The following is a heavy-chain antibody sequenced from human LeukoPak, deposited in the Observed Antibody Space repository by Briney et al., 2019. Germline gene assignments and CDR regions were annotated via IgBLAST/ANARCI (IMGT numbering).Heavy chain of an antibody. D-gene: IGHD3-3*01. J-gene: IGHJ5*02. CDR1: GGSIRSTTYY. Sequence: SETLSLTCTVSGGSIRSTTYYWAWIRQPPGKGLEWIGSIFYSGSTYYDPSLKSRLTMSVDTSNNHFSLTLNSVTAADTAVYFCAGQSYYNFWNALNWFDPWGQGTPVTVSS. CDR3: AGQSYYNFWNALNWFDP. V-gene: IGHV4-39*01. CDR2: IFYSGST.